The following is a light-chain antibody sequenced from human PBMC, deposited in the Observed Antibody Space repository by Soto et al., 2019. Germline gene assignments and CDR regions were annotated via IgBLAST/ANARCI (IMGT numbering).Light chain of an antibody. Sequence: DIQMTQSPSTLSGSVGDRVTITCRASQTISSWLAWYQQKPGKAPKLLIYKASTLKSGVPSRFSGSGSGTEFTLNSSSLQPDDCATFDGQHYGSYSELLGQGAKVQLK. CDR1: QTISSW. J-gene: IGKJ1*01. CDR2: KAS. V-gene: IGKV1-5*03. CDR3: QHYGSYSEL.